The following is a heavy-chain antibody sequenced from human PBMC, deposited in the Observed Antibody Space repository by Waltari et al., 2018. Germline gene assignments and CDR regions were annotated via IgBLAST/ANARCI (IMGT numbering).Heavy chain of an antibody. D-gene: IGHD3-22*01. Sequence: QVQLQESGPGLVKPSQTLSLTCTVSGGSISSGSYYWSWIRQPAGKGLEWIGRIYTSGSTNYNPSLKRRVTISVDTSKNQFSLKLSSVTAADTAVYYCARASGYYPYYFDYWGQGTLVTVSS. CDR2: IYTSGST. CDR3: ARASGYYPYYFDY. V-gene: IGHV4-61*02. J-gene: IGHJ4*02. CDR1: GGSISSGSYY.